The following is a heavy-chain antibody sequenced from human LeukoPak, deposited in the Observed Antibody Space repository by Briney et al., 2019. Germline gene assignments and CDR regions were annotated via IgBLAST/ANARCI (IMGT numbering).Heavy chain of an antibody. CDR1: GGSISSYY. Sequence: SETLSLTCTVSGGSISSYYWSWIRQPPGKGLEWIGYIYYSGSTNYNPSLKSRVTISVDTSKNQFSLKLSSVTAADTAVYYCARVQPMFISRPHFDSWGQGTLVTVSS. CDR3: ARVQPMFISRPHFDS. CDR2: IYYSGST. D-gene: IGHD6-13*01. J-gene: IGHJ4*02. V-gene: IGHV4-59*12.